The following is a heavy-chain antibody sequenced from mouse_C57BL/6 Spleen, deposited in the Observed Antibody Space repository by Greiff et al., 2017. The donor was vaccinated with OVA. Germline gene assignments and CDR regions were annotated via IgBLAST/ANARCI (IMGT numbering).Heavy chain of an antibody. J-gene: IGHJ4*01. Sequence: EVHLVESGGGLVQPGGSLKLSCAASGFTFSDYYMYWVRQTPEKRLEWVAYISNGGGSTYYPDTVKGRFTISRDNAKNTLYLQMSRLKSEDTAMYYCARHSDYDGDYYAMDYWGQGTSVTVSS. CDR3: ARHSDYDGDYYAMDY. CDR2: ISNGGGST. D-gene: IGHD2-4*01. CDR1: GFTFSDYY. V-gene: IGHV5-12*01.